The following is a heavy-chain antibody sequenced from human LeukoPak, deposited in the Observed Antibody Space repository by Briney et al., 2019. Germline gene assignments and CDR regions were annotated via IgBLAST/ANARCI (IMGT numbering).Heavy chain of an antibody. CDR3: AREPYYYDSSGYPDY. CDR2: IYTSGST. Sequence: SETLSLTCTVSGGSISSYYWSWIRQPAGKGLEWIGRIYTSGSTNYNPSLKSRVTMSVDMSKNQFSLKLSSVTAADTAVYYCAREPYYYDSSGYPDYWGQGTLVTVSS. D-gene: IGHD3-22*01. J-gene: IGHJ4*02. CDR1: GGSISSYY. V-gene: IGHV4-4*07.